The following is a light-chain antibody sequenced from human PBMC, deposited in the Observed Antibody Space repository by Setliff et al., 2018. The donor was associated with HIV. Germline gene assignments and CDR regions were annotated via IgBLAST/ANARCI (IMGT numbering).Light chain of an antibody. J-gene: IGLJ1*01. CDR3: NSYTSSSTLPYV. V-gene: IGLV2-14*01. CDR1: SSDVGGYIY. Sequence: QSVLTQPASVSGSPGQSITISCTGTSSDVGGYIYVSWYQQHPGKAPKLMIYEVSNRPSGVSNRFSGSKPGNTASLTISGLQAEDEAEYYCNSYTSSSTLPYVFGTGTKVTVL. CDR2: EVS.